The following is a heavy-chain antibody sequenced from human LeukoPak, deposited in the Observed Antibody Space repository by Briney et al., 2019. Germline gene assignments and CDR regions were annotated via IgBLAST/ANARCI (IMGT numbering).Heavy chain of an antibody. CDR1: GFTFDDYA. V-gene: IGHV3-9*01. CDR2: ISWNSGSI. Sequence: GGSLRLSCAASGFTFDDYAMHWVRQAPGKGLEWVSGISWNSGSIGYADSVKGRFIISRDNAKNSLYLQMNSLRAEDTALYYCAKDYYYGSSYYYGMDVWGQGTTVTVSS. CDR3: AKDYYYGSSYYYGMDV. J-gene: IGHJ6*02. D-gene: IGHD3-10*01.